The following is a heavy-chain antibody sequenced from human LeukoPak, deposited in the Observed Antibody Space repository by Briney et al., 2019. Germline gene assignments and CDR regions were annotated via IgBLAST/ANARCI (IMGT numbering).Heavy chain of an antibody. CDR2: ISPSGEST. CDR1: GFPFSSYA. D-gene: IGHD3-16*01. J-gene: IGHJ4*02. V-gene: IGHV3-23*01. CDR3: AKGSGGYDFDS. Sequence: PGGSLRLSCAASGFPFSSYAMNWVRQAPGKGLEWVSDISPSGESTDYADSVKGRFTISRDNSKNTLYLQVDSLRDEDRAVYFCAKGSGGYDFDSWGQGTPVTVSS.